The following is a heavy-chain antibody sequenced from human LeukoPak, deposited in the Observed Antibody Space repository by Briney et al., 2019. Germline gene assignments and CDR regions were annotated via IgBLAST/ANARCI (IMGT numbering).Heavy chain of an antibody. J-gene: IGHJ4*02. D-gene: IGHD3/OR15-3a*01. V-gene: IGHV4-39*01. CDR1: GDSVSNLAYY. CDR3: ARQNYDFWPGLLHPDY. CDR2: GHYRETT. Sequence: SEALSLTCSVFGDSVSNLAYYWAWIRQAPGRRLAWMGSGHYRETTYSSPSLKSRVPISVDTSKNQVSLKLNSVTAADTAVYYCARQNYDFWPGLLHPDYWGQGVFVAVSS.